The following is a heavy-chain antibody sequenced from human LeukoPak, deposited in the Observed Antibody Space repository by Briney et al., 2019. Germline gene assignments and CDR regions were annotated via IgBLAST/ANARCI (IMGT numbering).Heavy chain of an antibody. CDR3: ARGLVHDTSGYYSDY. CDR1: GFTVSSNY. CDR2: INSDGSST. Sequence: GGSLRLSCAASGFTVSSNYMNWVRQAPGKGLVWVSRINSDGSSTTYADSVKGRFTVSRDNAKNTLYLQMDSLRAEDSAVYYCARGLVHDTSGYYSDYWGQGILVTVSS. V-gene: IGHV3-74*01. J-gene: IGHJ4*02. D-gene: IGHD3-22*01.